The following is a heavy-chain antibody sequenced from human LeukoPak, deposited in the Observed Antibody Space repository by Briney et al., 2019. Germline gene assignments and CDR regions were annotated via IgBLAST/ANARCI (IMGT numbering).Heavy chain of an antibody. D-gene: IGHD3-10*01. V-gene: IGHV1-18*01. CDR2: ISAYNGNT. CDR1: GYTFTSHG. Sequence: ASVKVSCKASGYTFTSHGINWVRQAPGRGLEWVGWISAYNGNTKYAQKNQGRVTMTTDTSTSTAYMELRGLTSDDTAVYYCARDCRSISCYNIFWGQGTLVTVSS. CDR3: ARDCRSISCYNIF. J-gene: IGHJ4*02.